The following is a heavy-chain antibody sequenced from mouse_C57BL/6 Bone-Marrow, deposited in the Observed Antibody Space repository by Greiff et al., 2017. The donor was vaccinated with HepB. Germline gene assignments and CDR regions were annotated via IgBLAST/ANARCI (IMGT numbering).Heavy chain of an antibody. Sequence: VQLQQPGAELVKPGASVKLSCKASGYTFTSYWMHWVKQRPGQGLEWIGMIHPNSGSTNYNEKFKSKATLTVDKPSSTAYMQLSSLTSEDSAVYYCARPTVVDYAMDYWGQGTSVTVSS. CDR1: GYTFTSYW. D-gene: IGHD1-1*01. J-gene: IGHJ4*01. CDR3: ARPTVVDYAMDY. CDR2: IHPNSGST. V-gene: IGHV1-64*01.